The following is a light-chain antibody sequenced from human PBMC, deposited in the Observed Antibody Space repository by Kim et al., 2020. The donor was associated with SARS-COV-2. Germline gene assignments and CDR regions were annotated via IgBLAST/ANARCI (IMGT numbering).Light chain of an antibody. CDR1: QTVDRY. Sequence: EIVMTQSPATLSVSPGERVTLSCRASQTVDRYLAWYQQKAGQPPRLLIYRASTRATDIPDRFSGSGSGTDFTLTIHSLRSEDSGNYYCQQCSKWPLTFGGGTKVDIK. CDR2: RAS. J-gene: IGKJ4*01. V-gene: IGKV3-15*01. CDR3: QQCSKWPLT.